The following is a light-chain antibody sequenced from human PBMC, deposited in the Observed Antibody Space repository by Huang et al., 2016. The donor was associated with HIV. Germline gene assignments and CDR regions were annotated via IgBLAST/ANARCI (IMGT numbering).Light chain of an antibody. V-gene: IGKV3-20*01. CDR2: GAS. CDR1: QSVSSSY. J-gene: IGKJ1*01. Sequence: EIVLTQSPGTLSLSPGERGTLSCRASQSVSSSYLAWYQQKPGQAPRLLIYGASSRATGIPDRFSGSWSGTDFTLTISRVEPEDFAVYYCQQYFSSPRTFGQGTKVEI. CDR3: QQYFSSPRT.